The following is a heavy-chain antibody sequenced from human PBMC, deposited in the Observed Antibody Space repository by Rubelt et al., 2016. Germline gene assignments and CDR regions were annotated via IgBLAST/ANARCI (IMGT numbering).Heavy chain of an antibody. CDR3: ARVTAARPDRSPFDY. CDR2: INHSGST. D-gene: IGHD6-6*01. J-gene: IGHJ4*02. CDR1: GGSFSGYY. V-gene: IGHV4-34*01. Sequence: QVQLQQWGAGLLKPSETLSLTCAVYGGSFSGYYWSWIRQPPGKGLEWIGEINHSGSTNYNPSLKMRVTISVDPSKNQFSLKLSSVTAADTAVYYCARVTAARPDRSPFDYWGQGTLVTVSS.